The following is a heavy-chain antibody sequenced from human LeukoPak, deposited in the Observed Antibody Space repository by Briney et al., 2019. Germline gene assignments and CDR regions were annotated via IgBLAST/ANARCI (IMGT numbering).Heavy chain of an antibody. CDR2: ISYDGSNK. V-gene: IGHV3-30-3*01. CDR3: ARGVVPAACFDY. Sequence: GGSLRLSCAASGFTFSSYAMHWVRQAPGKGLEWVAVISYDGSNKYYADSVKGRFTISRDNSKNTLYLQMNSLRAEETAVYYCARGVVPAACFDYWGQGTLVTVSS. D-gene: IGHD2-2*01. J-gene: IGHJ4*02. CDR1: GFTFSSYA.